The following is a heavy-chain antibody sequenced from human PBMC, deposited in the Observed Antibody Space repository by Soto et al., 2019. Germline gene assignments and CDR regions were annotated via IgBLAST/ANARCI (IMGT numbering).Heavy chain of an antibody. CDR2: INAGNGNT. CDR1: GYTFTSYA. CDR3: AKEGYCSSTSCYGNYYYYGMDV. J-gene: IGHJ6*02. V-gene: IGHV1-3*01. D-gene: IGHD2-2*01. Sequence: GASVKVSCKASGYTFTSYAMHWVRQAPGQRLEWMGWINAGNGNTKYSQKFQGRVTITRDTSASTAYMELSSLGSEDTAVYYCAKEGYCSSTSCYGNYYYYGMDVWGQGTTVTVSS.